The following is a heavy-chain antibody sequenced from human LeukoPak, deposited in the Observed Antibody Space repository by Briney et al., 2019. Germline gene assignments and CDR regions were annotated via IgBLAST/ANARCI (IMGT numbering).Heavy chain of an antibody. V-gene: IGHV4-39*07. Sequence: SETLSLTCTVSGDSISSSSDYWGWIRQPPGKGLEWIGSIYYSGNTYYNPSLQSRVTISVAADTSKNQFFLKLSSVTAADTAVYYCARHTITTWLLFRWFDPWGQGTLVTVSS. D-gene: IGHD3-3*01. CDR1: GDSISSSSDY. CDR2: IYYSGNT. J-gene: IGHJ5*02. CDR3: ARHTITTWLLFRWFDP.